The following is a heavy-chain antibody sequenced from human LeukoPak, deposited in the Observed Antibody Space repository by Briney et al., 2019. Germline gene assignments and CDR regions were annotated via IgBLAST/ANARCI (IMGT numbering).Heavy chain of an antibody. Sequence: GGSLRLSCAASGFTFSSYAMSRVRQAPGKRLDWVSAISGSGGSTYYADSVKGRFTISRDNSKNTLYLQMNSLRAEDTAVYYCAKTPYYYDSSGYYVFDYWGQGTLVTVSS. J-gene: IGHJ4*02. CDR3: AKTPYYYDSSGYYVFDY. CDR2: ISGSGGST. V-gene: IGHV3-23*01. D-gene: IGHD3-22*01. CDR1: GFTFSSYA.